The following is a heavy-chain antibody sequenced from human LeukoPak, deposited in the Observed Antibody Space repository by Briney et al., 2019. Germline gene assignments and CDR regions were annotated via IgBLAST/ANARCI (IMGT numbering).Heavy chain of an antibody. V-gene: IGHV3-30*04. Sequence: PGGSLRLSCAASGFTFSGYALHWVRQAPGKGLEWVAVISNDANNKHYADSVKGRFTISRDNSKNTLYLQMNSLRSEDTAVYYCARGAGASGGRDYYSDYWGQGMLVAVSS. CDR3: ARGAGASGGRDYYSDY. CDR2: ISNDANNK. D-gene: IGHD6-13*01. CDR1: GFTFSGYA. J-gene: IGHJ4*02.